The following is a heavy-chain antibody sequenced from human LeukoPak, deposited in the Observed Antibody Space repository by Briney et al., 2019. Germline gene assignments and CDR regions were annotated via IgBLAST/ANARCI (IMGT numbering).Heavy chain of an antibody. CDR1: GYTFTGYY. J-gene: IGHJ5*02. CDR2: INPNSGGT. D-gene: IGHD3-22*01. V-gene: IGHV1-2*02. CDR3: ARYDSTVNWFDP. Sequence: GASVKVSCKASGYTFTGYYIHWVRQAPGQGLGWVGWINPNSGGTNYAQRFQGRVTVTRDTSISTAYMELSRLRSDDTAFYYCARYDSTVNWFDPWGQGTLVTVSS.